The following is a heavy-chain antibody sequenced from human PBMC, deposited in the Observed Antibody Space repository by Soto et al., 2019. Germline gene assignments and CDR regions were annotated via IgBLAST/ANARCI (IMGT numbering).Heavy chain of an antibody. CDR3: ARDRGRDGYNYEFDC. J-gene: IGHJ4*02. CDR1: GGSISSSSYY. CDR2: IYYSGST. V-gene: IGHV4-31*03. Sequence: QVQLQESGPGLVKPSQTLSLTCTVSGGSISSSSYYWHWIRQPPGKGLEWIGYIYYSGSTYYNPSLKSRVTISVDTSKNQFSLKLNSVTAADTAVYYCARDRGRDGYNYEFDCWGQGTLVTVSS. D-gene: IGHD5-12*01.